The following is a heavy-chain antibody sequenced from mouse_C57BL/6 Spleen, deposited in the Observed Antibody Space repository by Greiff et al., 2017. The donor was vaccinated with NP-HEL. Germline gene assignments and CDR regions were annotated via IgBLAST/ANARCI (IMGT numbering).Heavy chain of an antibody. CDR2: ISSGSSTI. CDR1: GFTFSDYG. Sequence: EVQLVESGGGLVKPGGSLKLSCAASGFTFSDYGMHWVRQAPEKGLEWVAYISSGSSTIYYADTVKGRFTISRDNAKNTLFLQMTSLRSEDTAIYYCARRGTTAFMDYWGQGTSVTVSS. J-gene: IGHJ4*01. CDR3: ARRGTTAFMDY. D-gene: IGHD1-2*01. V-gene: IGHV5-17*01.